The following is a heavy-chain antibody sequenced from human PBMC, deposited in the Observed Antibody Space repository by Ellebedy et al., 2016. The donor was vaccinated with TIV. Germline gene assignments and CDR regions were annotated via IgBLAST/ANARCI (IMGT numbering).Heavy chain of an antibody. Sequence: GESLKISCAGADFNFSASAMTWVRQTPGKGLEWISTISASGNTTYYADSVKGRFAISRDNAQNTLFLQMNSLRVEDTAVYYCARVWSTPDSWGQGTLVIVSS. J-gene: IGHJ4*02. CDR3: ARVWSTPDS. V-gene: IGHV3-23*01. CDR2: ISASGNTT. D-gene: IGHD2-15*01. CDR1: DFNFSASA.